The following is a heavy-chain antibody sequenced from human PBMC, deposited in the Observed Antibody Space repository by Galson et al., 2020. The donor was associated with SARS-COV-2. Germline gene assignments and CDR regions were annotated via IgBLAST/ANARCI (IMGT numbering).Heavy chain of an antibody. V-gene: IGHV1-18*01. Sequence: ASVKVSCKASGYTFSNYAITWVRQAPGQGLEWMGWISCYNGDTKYAQNFQGRVTMTTDTSTRTGYMELRSLTLDDTAVYYCARDRSSSSDRLPYDFYLDYWGKGTLVTVSS. CDR3: ARDRSSSSDRLPYDFYLDY. CDR1: GYTFSNYA. J-gene: IGHJ4*02. D-gene: IGHD3-16*01. CDR2: ISCYNGDT.